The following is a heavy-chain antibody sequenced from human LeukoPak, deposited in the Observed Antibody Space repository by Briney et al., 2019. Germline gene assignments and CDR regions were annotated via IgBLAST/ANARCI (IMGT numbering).Heavy chain of an antibody. CDR1: GGSISSSNW. CDR3: ARVATVTNWFDP. D-gene: IGHD4-17*01. CDR2: LYYSGST. V-gene: IGHV4-4*02. J-gene: IGHJ5*02. Sequence: PSETLSLTCAVSGGSISSSNWWSWVRQPPEKGLEWIGSLYYSGSTLYNPSLKSRVTISVDTSKNQFSLKLSSVTAADTAVYYCARVATVTNWFDPWGQGTLVTVSS.